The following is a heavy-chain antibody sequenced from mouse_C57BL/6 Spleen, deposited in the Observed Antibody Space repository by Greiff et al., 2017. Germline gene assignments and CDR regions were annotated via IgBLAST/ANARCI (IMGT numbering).Heavy chain of an antibody. J-gene: IGHJ4*01. V-gene: IGHV1-53*01. CDR2: INPSNGGT. CDR3: ARSWVRDGSRSAMDY. Sequence: QVQLQQSGTELVKPGASVKLSCKASGYTFTSYWMHWVKQRPGQGLEWIGNINPSNGGTNYNEKFKSKATLTVDKSSSTAYMQLSSLTSEDSAVYYCARSWVRDGSRSAMDYWGQGTSVTVSS. D-gene: IGHD1-1*01. CDR1: GYTFTSYW.